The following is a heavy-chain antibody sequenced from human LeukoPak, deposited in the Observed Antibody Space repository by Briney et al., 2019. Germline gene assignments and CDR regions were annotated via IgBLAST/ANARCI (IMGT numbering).Heavy chain of an antibody. CDR3: ARCPLYGTTRDYFDY. CDR2: INHSGST. D-gene: IGHD1-1*01. J-gene: IGHJ4*02. V-gene: IGHV4-34*01. Sequence: SETLSLTCAVYGGSFSGYYWSWIRQSPGKGPEWIGEINHSGSTNYNPSLRSRVAISVDTSKNQFSLKMTSVTAADTAIYYCARCPLYGTTRDYFDYWAQGSLVTISS. CDR1: GGSFSGYY.